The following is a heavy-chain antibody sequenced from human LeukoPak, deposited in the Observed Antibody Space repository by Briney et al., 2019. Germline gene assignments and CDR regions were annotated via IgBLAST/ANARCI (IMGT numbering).Heavy chain of an antibody. CDR3: AGAIAVAAPFDY. CDR2: INHSGST. J-gene: IGHJ4*02. D-gene: IGHD6-19*01. Sequence: SETLSLTCAVYGGSFSGYYWSWIRQPPGKGLEWIGEINHSGSTNYNPSLKSRVTISVDTSKNQFPLKLSSVTAADTAVYYCAGAIAVAAPFDYWGQGTLVTVSS. V-gene: IGHV4-34*01. CDR1: GGSFSGYY.